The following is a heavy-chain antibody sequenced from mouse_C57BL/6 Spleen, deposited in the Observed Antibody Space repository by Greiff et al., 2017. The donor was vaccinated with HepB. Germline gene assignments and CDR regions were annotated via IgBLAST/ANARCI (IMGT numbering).Heavy chain of an antibody. Sequence: QVQLQQPGAELVRPGSSVKLSCKASGYTFTSYWMHWVKQRPIQGLEWIGNIDPSDSETHYNQKFKDKATLTVDKSSSTAYMQLSSLTSEDSAVYYCARSEYYGSSVWFAYWGQGTLVTVSA. J-gene: IGHJ3*01. CDR2: IDPSDSET. V-gene: IGHV1-52*01. D-gene: IGHD1-1*01. CDR1: GYTFTSYW. CDR3: ARSEYYGSSVWFAY.